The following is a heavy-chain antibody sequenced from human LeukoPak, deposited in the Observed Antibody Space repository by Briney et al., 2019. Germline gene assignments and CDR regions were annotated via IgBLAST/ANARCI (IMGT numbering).Heavy chain of an antibody. CDR1: GGSISSGSYY. D-gene: IGHD3-9*01. V-gene: IGHV4-61*02. CDR3: ARNYDILTGYDY. J-gene: IGHJ4*02. CDR2: IYTSGST. Sequence: SETLSLTCTVSGGSISSGSYYWSWTRQPAGKGLEWIGRIYTSGSTNYNPSLKSRVTISVDTSKNQFSLKLSSVTAADTAVYYCARNYDILTGYDYWGQGTLVTVSS.